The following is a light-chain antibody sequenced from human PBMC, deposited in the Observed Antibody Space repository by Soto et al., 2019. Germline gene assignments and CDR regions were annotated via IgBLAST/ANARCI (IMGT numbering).Light chain of an antibody. Sequence: LTQPRSVSGPPGQSVSISCSGTSSDVGTYNYVSWYQQHPGKAPKLMIYDVSKRPSGVPDRFSGSKSGNTASLTISGLQAEDEADYYCCSYAGGYTHAVFGGGTK. CDR3: CSYAGGYTHAV. J-gene: IGLJ2*01. V-gene: IGLV2-11*01. CDR2: DVS. CDR1: SSDVGTYNY.